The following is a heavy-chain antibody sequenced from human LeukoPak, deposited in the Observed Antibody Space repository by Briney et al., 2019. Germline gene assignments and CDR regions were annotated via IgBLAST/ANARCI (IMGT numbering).Heavy chain of an antibody. Sequence: SETLSLTCTVSGGSISSGGYYWSWIRQHPGKGLEWIGYIYYSGSTYYNPSLKSRVTISVDTSKNQFSLKLSSVTAADTAVYYCAREVPAVAGTPYWGQGTLVTVSS. V-gene: IGHV4-31*03. D-gene: IGHD6-19*01. CDR3: AREVPAVAGTPY. J-gene: IGHJ4*02. CDR1: GGSISSGGYY. CDR2: IYYSGST.